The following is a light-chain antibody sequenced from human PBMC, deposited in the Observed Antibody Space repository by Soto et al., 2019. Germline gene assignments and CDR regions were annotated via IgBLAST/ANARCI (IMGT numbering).Light chain of an antibody. Sequence: AVVTQEPSLTVSPGGTVTLTCGSSTGAVTSGHYPYWFQQKPGQAPRTLIYDTSNKHSWTPARFSGSLLGGKAALTLSGAQPEDEAEYYCLLSYSGARPYWVFGGGTQLTVL. J-gene: IGLJ3*02. CDR3: LLSYSGARPYWV. CDR2: DTS. V-gene: IGLV7-46*01. CDR1: TGAVTSGHY.